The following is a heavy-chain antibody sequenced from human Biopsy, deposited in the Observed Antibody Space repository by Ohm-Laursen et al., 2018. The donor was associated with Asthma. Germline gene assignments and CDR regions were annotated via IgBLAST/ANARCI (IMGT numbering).Heavy chain of an antibody. V-gene: IGHV4-39*02. J-gene: IGHJ2*01. CDR3: ARAVSSSSYWYFDL. Sequence: TLSLTCIVSGDAMSTSGSYWGWIRQSPGKGLEWIGSIYYSGRTYCNPSLESRVTISADTSKNHFSPKVTSVAAADTAVYYCARAVSSSSYWYFDLWGRGDLVTVSS. CDR1: GDAMSTSGSY. CDR2: IYYSGRT. D-gene: IGHD6-6*01.